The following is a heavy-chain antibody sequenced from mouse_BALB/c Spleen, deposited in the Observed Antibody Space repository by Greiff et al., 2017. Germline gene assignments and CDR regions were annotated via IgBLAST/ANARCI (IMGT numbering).Heavy chain of an antibody. CDR1: GYTFTSYW. CDR2: IDPSDSYT. J-gene: IGHJ2*01. V-gene: IGHV1S127*01. Sequence: QVQLQQPGAELVKPGASVKMSCKASGYTFTSYWMHWVKQRPGQGLEWIGVIDPSDSYTSYNQKFKGKATLTVDTSSSTAYMQLSSLTSEDSAVYYCTRSGYYGSSYVNYFDYWGQGTTLTVSS. D-gene: IGHD1-1*01. CDR3: TRSGYYGSSYVNYFDY.